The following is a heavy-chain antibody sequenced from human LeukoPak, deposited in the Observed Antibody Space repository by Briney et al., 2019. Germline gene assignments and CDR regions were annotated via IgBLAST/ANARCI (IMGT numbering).Heavy chain of an antibody. CDR3: AILTWSSGRA. CDR1: GFIFNTYG. J-gene: IGHJ5*02. Sequence: GGSLRLSCAAPGFIFNTYGTSWVRQAPGKGREWVSALSGNTYYADSVKGRFTSSTDSSKNTLFLQKNSLRAEDTAVYYCAILTWSSGRAWGQGTLVTVSS. CDR2: LSGNT. V-gene: IGHV3-23*01. D-gene: IGHD1-26*01.